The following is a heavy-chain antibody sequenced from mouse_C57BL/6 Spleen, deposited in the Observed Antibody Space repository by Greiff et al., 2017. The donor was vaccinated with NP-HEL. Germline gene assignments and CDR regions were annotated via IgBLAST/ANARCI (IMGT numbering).Heavy chain of an antibody. CDR2: IHPNSGST. CDR3: ARWDEGYYSAMDD. J-gene: IGHJ4*01. D-gene: IGHD2-3*01. Sequence: QVQLQQPGAELVKPGASVKLSCTASGYTFTSYWMHWVKQRPGQGLEWIGMIHPNSGSTHYKEKFKSKATLTVDKSSSTAYMQLSSLASEDSAVYDCARWDEGYYSAMDDWGKGTSVTVSS. V-gene: IGHV1-64*01. CDR1: GYTFTSYW.